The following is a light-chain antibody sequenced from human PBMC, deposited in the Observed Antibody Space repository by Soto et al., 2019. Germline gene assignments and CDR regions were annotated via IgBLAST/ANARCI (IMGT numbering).Light chain of an antibody. J-gene: IGLJ2*01. CDR1: SSNIGANYD. Sequence: QSVLTQPPSMSGAPGQRVTISCAGGSSNIGANYDVHWYQQLPGTAPKLLIFGNSNRPSGVPDRFSGSESGTSASLAITGLQAEDEADYYCQSFDSSLSGSVFGGGTKLTVL. V-gene: IGLV1-40*01. CDR3: QSFDSSLSGSV. CDR2: GNS.